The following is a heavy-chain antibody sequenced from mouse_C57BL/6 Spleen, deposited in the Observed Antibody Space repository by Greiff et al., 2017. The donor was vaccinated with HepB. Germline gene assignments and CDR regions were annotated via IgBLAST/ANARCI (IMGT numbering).Heavy chain of an antibody. CDR2: ISGGGGNT. CDR3: ARAKLGGFDY. D-gene: IGHD4-1*01. V-gene: IGHV5-9*01. Sequence: EVHLVESGGGLVKPGGSLKLSCAASGFTFSSYTMSWVRQTPEKRLEWVATISGGGGNTYYPDSVKGRFTISRDNAKNTLYLQMSSLRSEDTALYYCARAKLGGFDYWGQGTTLTVSS. CDR1: GFTFSSYT. J-gene: IGHJ2*01.